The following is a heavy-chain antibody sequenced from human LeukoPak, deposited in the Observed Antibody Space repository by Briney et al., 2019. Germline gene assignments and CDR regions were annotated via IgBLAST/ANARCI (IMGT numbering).Heavy chain of an antibody. CDR3: ATNYYDSSGYFPDFDD. V-gene: IGHV3-23*01. D-gene: IGHD3-22*01. CDR2: ISGSGRDT. J-gene: IGHJ4*02. CDR1: GFTFSSYA. Sequence: GGSLRLSCAASGFTFSSYAMNWVRQAPVKGLEWVSAISGSGRDTYYADSVKGRFTISRDNSKNTSYLQVNSLRADDTAVYYCATNYYDSSGYFPDFDDWGQGALVSVSS.